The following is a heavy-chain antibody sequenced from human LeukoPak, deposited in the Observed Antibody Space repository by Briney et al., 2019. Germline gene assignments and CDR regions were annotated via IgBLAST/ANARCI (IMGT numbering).Heavy chain of an antibody. D-gene: IGHD6-13*01. J-gene: IGHJ4*02. V-gene: IGHV4-59*08. Sequence: SETLSLTCTVSGGSISSYYWSWIRQPPGKGLEWIGYIYYSGSTNYNPSLKSRVTISVDTSKNQFSLKLSSVTAADTAVYYCARLVAAAGGAIDYWGQGTLVTVSS. CDR3: ARLVAAAGGAIDY. CDR1: GGSISSYY. CDR2: IYYSGST.